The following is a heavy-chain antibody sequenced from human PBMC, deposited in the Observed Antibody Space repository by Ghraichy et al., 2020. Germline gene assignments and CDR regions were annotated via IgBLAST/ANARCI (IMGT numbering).Heavy chain of an antibody. CDR1: GFTFSTYA. Sequence: GGSLRLSCAASGFTFSTYAMSWVRQAPGKGLEWVSGISGTGSGTYYADSVKGHFTISRDNSRNTLYLQMNSLRAEDTAVYYCAKDSNFGYSSGWPLDYWGQGTLVVVSS. D-gene: IGHD6-19*01. CDR3: AKDSNFGYSSGWPLDY. CDR2: ISGTGSGT. V-gene: IGHV3-23*01. J-gene: IGHJ4*02.